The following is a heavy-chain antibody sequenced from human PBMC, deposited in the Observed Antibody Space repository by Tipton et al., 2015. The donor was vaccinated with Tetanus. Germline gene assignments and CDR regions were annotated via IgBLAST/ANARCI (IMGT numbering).Heavy chain of an antibody. CDR1: GDYLSDYY. Sequence: TLSLTCGVFGDYLSDYYWTWVRQPPGKGLEWIGEIQRGGSTNYNPSLKSRVSMSLDTSKNQISLRLTSVTAADTAVYYCAILPKHWLAPRGAPWSQGILVTVSS. CDR2: IQRGGST. V-gene: IGHV4-34*01. D-gene: IGHD6-19*01. CDR3: AILPKHWLAPRGAP. J-gene: IGHJ5*02.